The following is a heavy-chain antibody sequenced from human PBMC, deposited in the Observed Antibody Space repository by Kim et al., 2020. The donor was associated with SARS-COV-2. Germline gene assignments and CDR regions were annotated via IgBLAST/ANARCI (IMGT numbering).Heavy chain of an antibody. V-gene: IGHV4-4*07. J-gene: IGHJ3*02. D-gene: IGHD3-22*01. CDR3: SITMIGRGAFDI. Sequence: NYTPPLKSPVTMSVDTSKNQFSLTLSSVTAAEPAVYYCSITMIGRGAFDIWGQGTMVTVSS.